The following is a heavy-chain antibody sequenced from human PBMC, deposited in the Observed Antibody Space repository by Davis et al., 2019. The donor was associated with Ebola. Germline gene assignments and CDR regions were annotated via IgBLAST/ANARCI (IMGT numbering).Heavy chain of an antibody. CDR1: GFTFSSYA. CDR2: ISGSGGST. J-gene: IGHJ6*02. Sequence: GESLKISCAASGFTFSSYAMSWVRQAPGKGLEWVSAISGSGGSTYYADSVKGRFTISRDNSKNTLYLQMNSLRAEDTAVYFCARDVPGYYGMDVWGQETTVIVSS. D-gene: IGHD3-10*02. V-gene: IGHV3-23*01. CDR3: ARDVPGYYGMDV.